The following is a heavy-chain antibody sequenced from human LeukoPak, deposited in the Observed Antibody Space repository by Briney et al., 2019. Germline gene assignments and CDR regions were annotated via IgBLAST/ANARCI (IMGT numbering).Heavy chain of an antibody. V-gene: IGHV4-4*07. D-gene: IGHD3-10*01. J-gene: IGHJ6*03. Sequence: SETLSLTCTVSGGSVRDNYWSWIRQPPGKGLEWIGRVYTGGSPNYNSSLKSRVALSLDTSKNQFSMNLSSVSAADTAVYFCARERSHFWYMDVWGKGTTVTVSS. CDR2: VYTGGSP. CDR1: GGSVRDNY. CDR3: ARERSHFWYMDV.